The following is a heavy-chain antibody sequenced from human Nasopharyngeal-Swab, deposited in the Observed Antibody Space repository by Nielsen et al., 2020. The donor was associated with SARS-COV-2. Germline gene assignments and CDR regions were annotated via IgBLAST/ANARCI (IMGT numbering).Heavy chain of an antibody. CDR1: GYSFSTYW. J-gene: IGHJ4*02. CDR2: IYPGDSTT. V-gene: IGHV5-51*04. D-gene: IGHD4/OR15-4a*01. CDR3: ARLYGGYVDY. Sequence: GESLKISCQGSGYSFSTYWIGWVRQMPGKGLEWMGIIYPGDSTTKYRPSFQGQVTISADKPISTAYLQWSSLKASDTAMYFCARLYGGYVDYWGQGTLVTVSS.